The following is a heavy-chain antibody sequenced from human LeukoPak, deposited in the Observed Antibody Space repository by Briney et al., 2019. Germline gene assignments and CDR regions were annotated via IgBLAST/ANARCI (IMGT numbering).Heavy chain of an antibody. D-gene: IGHD3-3*01. CDR2: TWYDGTNE. V-gene: IGHV3-33*06. CDR3: SKSPQGYWRGYYHYFAY. Sequence: GGSLRLSCAVSGFTFSSCGKHWVWQGQGKGMEREGVTWYDGTNEHYTDPVKGRFTIYTDNSRKNLYLQMNSLGADETAACYCSKSPQGYWRGYYHYFAYWGRGALVTVSS. J-gene: IGHJ4*02. CDR1: GFTFSSCG.